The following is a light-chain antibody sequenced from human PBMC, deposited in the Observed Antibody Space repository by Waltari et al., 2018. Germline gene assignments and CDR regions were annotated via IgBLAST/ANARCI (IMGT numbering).Light chain of an antibody. V-gene: IGLV2-14*01. CDR3: SSYTASSTWV. CDR1: SNDVGVYNY. CDR2: EVT. J-gene: IGLJ3*02. Sequence: QSALTQPASVSGSLGQSISISCSGTSNDVGVYNYVSWFQQCPGKAPKPIIYEVTNRPSGISNRFAGSKSGNTASLTISGLQADDEADYYCSSYTASSTWVFGGGTKLTVL.